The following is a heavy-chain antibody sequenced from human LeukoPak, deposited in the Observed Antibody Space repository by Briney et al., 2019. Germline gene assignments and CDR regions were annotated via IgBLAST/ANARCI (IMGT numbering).Heavy chain of an antibody. D-gene: IGHD2-15*01. CDR1: GFTFSSYS. Sequence: GGSLRLSCAASGFTFSSYSMNWVRQAPGKGLEWVSYISSSSSTIYYADSVKGRFTISRDNAKNSLYLQMNSLRAEDTAVYYCARVGSCFDYWGQGTLVTVSS. CDR3: ARVGSCFDY. V-gene: IGHV3-48*01. J-gene: IGHJ4*02. CDR2: ISSSSSTI.